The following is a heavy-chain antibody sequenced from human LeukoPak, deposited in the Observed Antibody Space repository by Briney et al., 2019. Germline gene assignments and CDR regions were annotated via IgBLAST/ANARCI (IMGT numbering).Heavy chain of an antibody. V-gene: IGHV1-2*02. CDR2: INPNSGGT. D-gene: IGHD6-13*01. CDR3: ARDRVPGVIAAAI. J-gene: IGHJ4*02. Sequence: ASVKVSCKASGYTSTGYYMHWVRQAPGQGLEWMGWINPNSGGTNYAQKFQGRVTMTRDTSISTAYMELSRLRSDDTAVYYCARDRVPGVIAAAIWGQGTLVTVSS. CDR1: GYTSTGYY.